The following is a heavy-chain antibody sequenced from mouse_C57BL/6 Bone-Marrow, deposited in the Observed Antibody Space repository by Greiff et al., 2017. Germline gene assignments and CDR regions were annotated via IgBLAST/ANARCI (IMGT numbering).Heavy chain of an antibody. CDR3: ARENNYDYDWFAY. D-gene: IGHD2-4*01. V-gene: IGHV5-4*01. J-gene: IGHJ3*01. Sequence: EVQVVESGGGLVKPGGSLKLSCAASGFTFSSYAMSWVRQTPEKRLEWVATISDGGSYTYYPDNVKGRFTISRDNAKNNLYLQMSHLKSEDTAMYYCARENNYDYDWFAYWGQGTLVTVSA. CDR1: GFTFSSYA. CDR2: ISDGGSYT.